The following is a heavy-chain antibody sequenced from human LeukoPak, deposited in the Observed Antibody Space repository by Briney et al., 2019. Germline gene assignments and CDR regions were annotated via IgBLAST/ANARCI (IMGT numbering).Heavy chain of an antibody. V-gene: IGHV4-34*01. CDR3: ARGWVYFDY. CDR2: VNHSGST. J-gene: IGHJ4*02. CDR1: GGSISSYY. Sequence: PSETLSLTCTVAGGSISSYYWSWIRQPPGKGLEWIAEVNHSGSTNYNPSLKSRVTISLDTSKNQLSLKLSSVTAADTAVYYCARGWVYFDYWGQGTLATVSS. D-gene: IGHD1-26*01.